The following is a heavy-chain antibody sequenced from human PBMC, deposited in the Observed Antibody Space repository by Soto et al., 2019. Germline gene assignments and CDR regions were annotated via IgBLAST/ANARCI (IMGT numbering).Heavy chain of an antibody. D-gene: IGHD3-22*01. Sequence: SETLSLTCTVSGGSISSSSYYWGWIRQPPGKGLEWIGSIYYSGSTYYNPSLKSRVTISVDTSKNQFSLKLSSVTAADTAVYYCARLLGSYYYDSSGGISRYYYYGMDVWGQGTTVTVSS. V-gene: IGHV4-39*01. CDR3: ARLLGSYYYDSSGGISRYYYYGMDV. J-gene: IGHJ6*02. CDR2: IYYSGST. CDR1: GGSISSSSYY.